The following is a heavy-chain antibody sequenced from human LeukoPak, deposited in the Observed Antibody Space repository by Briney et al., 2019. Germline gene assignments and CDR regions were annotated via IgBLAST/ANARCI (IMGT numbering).Heavy chain of an antibody. J-gene: IGHJ4*02. CDR3: ARCNCYGDYLFDY. CDR2: IYHSGST. CDR1: GGSISSSNW. Sequence: PSETLFLTCAVSGGSISSSNWWSWVRQPPGKGLEWIGEIYHSGSTNYNPSLKSRVTISVDTSKNQFSLKLSSVTAADTAVYYCARCNCYGDYLFDYWGQGTLVTVSS. V-gene: IGHV4-4*02. D-gene: IGHD4-17*01.